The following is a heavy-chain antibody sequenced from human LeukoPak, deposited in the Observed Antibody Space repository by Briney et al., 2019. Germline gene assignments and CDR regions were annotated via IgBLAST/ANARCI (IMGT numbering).Heavy chain of an antibody. CDR3: AKDVRGTYAPDY. CDR1: GFSLTTYP. D-gene: IGHD2-2*01. Sequence: GGSLRLSCSASGFSLTTYPMAWVRQAAGKGLEWVSVIGPDGGGIQYVDSVKGRFTISRDTSKNTLYLQMNSLRAEDTAVYYCAKDVRGTYAPDYWGQGTLVTVSS. CDR2: IGPDGGGI. V-gene: IGHV3-23*01. J-gene: IGHJ4*02.